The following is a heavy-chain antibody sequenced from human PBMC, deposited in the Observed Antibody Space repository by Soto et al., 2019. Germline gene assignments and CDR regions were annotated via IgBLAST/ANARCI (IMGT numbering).Heavy chain of an antibody. CDR3: ALSHTVTTDY. Sequence: EVQLVESGGGLVQPGGSLRLSCAASGLTFSSYWMHWVRQAPGKGLVWVSRINSAGSSTSYADSVKGRFTISRDNTKNTLYLQMNSLRAEDTAVYYCALSHTVTTDYWGQGTLVTVSS. D-gene: IGHD4-17*01. J-gene: IGHJ4*02. V-gene: IGHV3-74*01. CDR1: GLTFSSYW. CDR2: INSAGSST.